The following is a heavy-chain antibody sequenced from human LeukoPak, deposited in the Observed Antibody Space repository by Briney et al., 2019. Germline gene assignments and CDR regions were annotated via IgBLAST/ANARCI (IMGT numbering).Heavy chain of an antibody. D-gene: IGHD1-26*01. Sequence: GGSLRLSCAASGFTVSNKYMTWVRQAPGKGLEWVAYINQGGSEKNYADSVKGRFTVSRDNAKNSLFLEMNSLRVEDTFMYYCTRDHRGRPWEWFDPWGQGTLVTVSS. J-gene: IGHJ5*02. V-gene: IGHV3-7*01. CDR1: GFTVSNKY. CDR3: TRDHRGRPWEWFDP. CDR2: INQGGSEK.